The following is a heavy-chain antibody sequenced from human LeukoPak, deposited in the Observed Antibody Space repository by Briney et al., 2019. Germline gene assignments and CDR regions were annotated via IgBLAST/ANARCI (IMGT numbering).Heavy chain of an antibody. V-gene: IGHV3-74*01. CDR2: INSDGSAT. CDR3: ASDSPYYGMDV. CDR1: GFPFSSYW. J-gene: IGHJ6*02. Sequence: GGSLRLSCAASGFPFSSYWMHWVRQVPGKGLLWVSRINSDGSATIYADSVRGRCTISRDNAKNTLYLQMSGLRVEDTAVYHCASDSPYYGMDVWGQGTTVTVSS.